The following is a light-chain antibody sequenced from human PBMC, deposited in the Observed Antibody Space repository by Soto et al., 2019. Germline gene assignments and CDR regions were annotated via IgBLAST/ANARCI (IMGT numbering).Light chain of an antibody. Sequence: QSALTQPPSASGSPGQSVTISCTGTSSDIGGYNSVSWYQQHPGKAPKLMIYEVNKRPLGVPERFSGSKSGNTASLTVSGLQADDEADYYCSSSAVTNSVVLFGGGTKLTVL. CDR2: EVN. CDR1: SSDIGGYNS. J-gene: IGLJ3*02. CDR3: SSSAVTNSVVL. V-gene: IGLV2-8*01.